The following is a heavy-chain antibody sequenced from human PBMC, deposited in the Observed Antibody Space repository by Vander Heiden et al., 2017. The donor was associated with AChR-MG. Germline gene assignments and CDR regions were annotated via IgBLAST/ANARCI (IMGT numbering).Heavy chain of an antibody. CDR1: GYTFNNYF. Sequence: QVHLVQSGAEVKKPGDSVKISCKASGYTFNNYFMHWVRKAPGQVLEWGGRIDPGGGSTTYAQEFQGRGTMTRDTSTSTIYMDGTSLKSEDTAIYYCARAGKDFWGQGTLVTVSS. CDR3: ARAGKDF. J-gene: IGHJ4*02. CDR2: IDPGGGST. V-gene: IGHV1-46*02.